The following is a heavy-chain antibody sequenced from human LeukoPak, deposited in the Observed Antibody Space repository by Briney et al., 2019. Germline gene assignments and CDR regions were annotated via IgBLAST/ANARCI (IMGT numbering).Heavy chain of an antibody. CDR3: AKDQAIFGVGGGY. Sequence: ETLSLTCTVSGGSISSYYWSWVRQAPGKGLEWVSAISGSGGSTYYADSVKGRFTISRDNSKNTLYLQMNSLRAEDTAVYYCAKDQAIFGVGGGYWGQGTLVTVSS. CDR2: ISGSGGST. D-gene: IGHD3-3*01. CDR1: GGSISSYY. V-gene: IGHV3-23*01. J-gene: IGHJ4*02.